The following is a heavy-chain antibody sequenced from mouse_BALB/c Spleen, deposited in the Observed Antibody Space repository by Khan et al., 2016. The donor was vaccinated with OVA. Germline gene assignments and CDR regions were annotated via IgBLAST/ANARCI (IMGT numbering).Heavy chain of an antibody. J-gene: IGHJ4*01. CDR2: IWGDGAT. Sequence: QVQLKQSGPGLVAPSQSLSITCTVSGFSLTIYGLSWVRQPPGKGLEWLGVIWGDGATNYHSALISRLIITKDNSKSQVFLKLHSLQTDDTATYYCAKFTPDYYSLDYWGQGTSDTVSS. V-gene: IGHV2-3*01. CDR3: AKFTPDYYSLDY. D-gene: IGHD1-1*01. CDR1: GFSLTIYG.